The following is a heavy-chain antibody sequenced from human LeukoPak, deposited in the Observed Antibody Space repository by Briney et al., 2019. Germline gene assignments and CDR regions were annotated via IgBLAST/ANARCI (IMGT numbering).Heavy chain of an antibody. D-gene: IGHD6-19*01. CDR1: GFTFSSYS. J-gene: IGHJ4*02. CDR3: ARTYSSGWYHPDY. CDR2: ISSSSSTI. V-gene: IGHV3-48*02. Sequence: GGSLRLSCAASGFTFSSYSMNWVRQAPGKGLEWVSYISSSSSTIYYADSVKGRFTISRDNAKNSLYLQMNSLRDEDTTVYYCARTYSSGWYHPDYWGQGTLVTVSS.